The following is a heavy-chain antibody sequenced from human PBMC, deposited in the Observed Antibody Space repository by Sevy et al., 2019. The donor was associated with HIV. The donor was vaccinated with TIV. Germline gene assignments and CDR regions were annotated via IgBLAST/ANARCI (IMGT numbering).Heavy chain of an antibody. CDR3: AKDLAGPGRRYFDY. D-gene: IGHD6-13*01. CDR1: GFTFSNYG. Sequence: GGSLRLSCAASGFTFSNYGMHWVRQVPGKGLEWVTFIRYDGSDKYYAASVKGRITISRDDSKNTLYLQMDSLTPEDTAIYYCAKDLAGPGRRYFDYWGQGTLVTVSS. CDR2: IRYDGSDK. V-gene: IGHV3-30*02. J-gene: IGHJ4*02.